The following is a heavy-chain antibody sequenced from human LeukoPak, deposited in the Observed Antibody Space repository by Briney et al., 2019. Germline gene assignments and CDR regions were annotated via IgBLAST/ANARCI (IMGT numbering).Heavy chain of an antibody. CDR1: GFTLSDYY. CDR2: ISSSGSTI. J-gene: IGHJ4*02. D-gene: IGHD3-10*01. CDR3: ARGQLDYYGSGTPGY. Sequence: GGSLRLSCAASGFTLSDYYMSWIRQAPGKGLEWVSYISSSGSTIYYADSVKGRFTISRGNAKNSLYLQMNSLRAEDTAVYYCARGQLDYYGSGTPGYWGQGTLVTVSS. V-gene: IGHV3-11*01.